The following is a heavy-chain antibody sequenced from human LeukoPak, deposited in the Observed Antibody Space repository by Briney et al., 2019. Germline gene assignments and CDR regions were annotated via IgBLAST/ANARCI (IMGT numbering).Heavy chain of an antibody. CDR1: GYTFTSYG. Sequence: ASVKVSCKASGYTFTSYGISWVRQAPGQGLEWMGIINPSGGSTSYAQKFQGRVTMTRDTSTSTVYMELSSLRSEDTAVYYCAREPLRIVVVPAAEGDAFDIWGQGTMVTVSS. D-gene: IGHD2-2*01. V-gene: IGHV1-46*01. J-gene: IGHJ3*02. CDR3: AREPLRIVVVPAAEGDAFDI. CDR2: INPSGGST.